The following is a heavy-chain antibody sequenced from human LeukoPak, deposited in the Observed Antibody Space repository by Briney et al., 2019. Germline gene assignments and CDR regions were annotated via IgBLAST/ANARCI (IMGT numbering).Heavy chain of an antibody. Sequence: GGSLRLSCAASGFTFSSYGMHWVRQAPDKGLEWVAVISYDGSNKYYADSVKGRSTISRDNSKNTLYLQMNSLRAEDTAVYYCAKAAYYYDSSGPHYGMDVWGQGTTVTVSS. D-gene: IGHD3-22*01. V-gene: IGHV3-30*18. CDR1: GFTFSSYG. J-gene: IGHJ6*02. CDR2: ISYDGSNK. CDR3: AKAAYYYDSSGPHYGMDV.